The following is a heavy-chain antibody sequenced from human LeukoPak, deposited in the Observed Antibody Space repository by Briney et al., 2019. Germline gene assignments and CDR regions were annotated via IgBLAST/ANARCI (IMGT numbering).Heavy chain of an antibody. V-gene: IGHV4-39*01. Sequence: SSETLSLTCTVSGVPISSSNSYWGWIRQPPGKGLEWIGSIYYSGNTYYNASLKSQVSISIDTSKNQFSLRLTSVTAADTAVYYCARQTGSGLFILPGGQGTLVTVSS. D-gene: IGHD3/OR15-3a*01. J-gene: IGHJ4*02. CDR1: GVPISSSNSY. CDR2: IYYSGNT. CDR3: ARQTGSGLFILP.